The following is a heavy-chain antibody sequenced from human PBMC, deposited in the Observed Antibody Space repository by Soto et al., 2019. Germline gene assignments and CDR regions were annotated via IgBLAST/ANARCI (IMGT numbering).Heavy chain of an antibody. CDR2: INPDGGST. V-gene: IGHV3-74*01. CDR3: ATGSYYYGMDV. D-gene: IGHD6-25*01. CDR1: GFTLNNYW. Sequence: GGSLRLSCTGSGFTLNNYWMHWVRQTPGKGPVWVSRINPDGGSTSYADSVRGRFTISRDNAKNTVYLQMNSLRVEDTAAYYCATGSYYYGMDVWGLGTTVTVSS. J-gene: IGHJ6*02.